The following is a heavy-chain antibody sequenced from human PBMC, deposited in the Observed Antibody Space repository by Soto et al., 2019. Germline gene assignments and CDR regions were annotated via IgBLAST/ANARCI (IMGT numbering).Heavy chain of an antibody. J-gene: IGHJ3*02. CDR1: GFTFSSYA. CDR2: ISYDGSNK. V-gene: IGHV3-30-3*01. D-gene: IGHD2-15*01. Sequence: GGSLRLSCAASGFTFSSYAMHWVRQAPGKGLEWVAVISYDGSNKYYADSVKGRFTISRDNSKNTLYLQMNSLRAEDTAVYYCARPYCSGGSCYSRAGGAFDIWGEGMMVTVSS. CDR3: ARPYCSGGSCYSRAGGAFDI.